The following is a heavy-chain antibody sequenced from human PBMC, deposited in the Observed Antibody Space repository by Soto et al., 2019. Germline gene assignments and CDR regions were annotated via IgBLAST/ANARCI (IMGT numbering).Heavy chain of an antibody. V-gene: IGHV3-21*01. CDR2: ISSSSSYI. J-gene: IGHJ5*02. Sequence: EVQLVESGGGLVKPGGSLRLSCAASGFTFSSYSMNWVRLAPGKGLEWVSSISSSSSYIYYADSVKGRFTISRDNAKNSLYLQMNSLRAEDTAVYYCARDASKGWFDTWGQGTLVTVSS. CDR3: ARDASKGWFDT. CDR1: GFTFSSYS.